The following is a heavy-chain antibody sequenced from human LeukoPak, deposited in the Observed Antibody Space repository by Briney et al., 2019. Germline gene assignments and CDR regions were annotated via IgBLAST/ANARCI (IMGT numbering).Heavy chain of an antibody. CDR1: GFTFSTYW. Sequence: GGSLRLSCAASGFTFSTYWMSWVRQAPGKGLEWVANIKQDGSEKYYVDSVKGRFTISRDNAKNSLYLQMNSLGAEDTAMYYCARDSAGNDYWGQGTLVTVSS. D-gene: IGHD6-13*01. CDR3: ARDSAGNDY. V-gene: IGHV3-7*01. CDR2: IKQDGSEK. J-gene: IGHJ4*02.